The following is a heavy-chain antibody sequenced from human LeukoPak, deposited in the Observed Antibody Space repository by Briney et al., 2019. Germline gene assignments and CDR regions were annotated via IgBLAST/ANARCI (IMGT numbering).Heavy chain of an antibody. CDR1: GFTVSSNY. CDR2: IYSGGSR. CDR3: AIAYFEY. V-gene: IGHV3-53*01. Sequence: GGSLRLSCAASGFTVSSNYMSWVRQAPGKGLEWVSIIYSGGSRYYADSVKGRFTISRDNAKNSLYLQMNSLRAEDTAVYYCAIAYFEYWGQGSLVTVSS. J-gene: IGHJ4*02.